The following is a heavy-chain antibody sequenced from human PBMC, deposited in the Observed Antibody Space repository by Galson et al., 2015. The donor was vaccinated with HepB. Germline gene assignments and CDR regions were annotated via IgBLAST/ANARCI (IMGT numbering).Heavy chain of an antibody. J-gene: IGHJ6*03. CDR2: INTNTGNP. Sequence: SVKVSCKASGYTFTSYAMNWVRQAPGQGLEWMGWINTNTGNPTYAQGFTGRFVFSLDTSVSTAYLQISSLKAEDTAVYYCARDLVPGEGVLRFLEWLPQPASYYYYYMDVWGKGTTVTVSS. D-gene: IGHD3-3*01. CDR1: GYTFTSYA. CDR3: ARDLVPGEGVLRFLEWLPQPASYYYYYMDV. V-gene: IGHV7-4-1*02.